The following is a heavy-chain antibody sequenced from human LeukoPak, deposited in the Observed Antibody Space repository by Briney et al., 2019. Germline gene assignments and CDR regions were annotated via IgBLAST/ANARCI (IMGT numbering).Heavy chain of an antibody. Sequence: GGSLRLSCAASGFSVSNTYMSWVRQAPGKGLEWVSIIYSGGNTYYADPVKGRFTISRDNSKNTLYLQMNRLRPEDKAVYYCARGTVTAPDYWGQGTLVTVSS. D-gene: IGHD2-21*02. V-gene: IGHV3-53*01. CDR1: GFSVSNTY. J-gene: IGHJ4*02. CDR2: IYSGGNT. CDR3: ARGTVTAPDY.